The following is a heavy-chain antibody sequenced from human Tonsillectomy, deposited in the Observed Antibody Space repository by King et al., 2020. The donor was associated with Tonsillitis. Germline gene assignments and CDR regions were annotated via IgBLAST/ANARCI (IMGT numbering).Heavy chain of an antibody. Sequence: QVQLVESGGGVVQPGRSLRLSCAASGLTFSNYGMHWVRQAPGKGLEWVALIWYDGSNEYYADSVKGRFTISRDNSKNTLYLQMNSLKVEDTAVYYCAILAAGMWLDSWGQGALVTVSS. D-gene: IGHD6-13*01. V-gene: IGHV3-33*08. CDR2: IWYDGSNE. J-gene: IGHJ4*02. CDR1: GLTFSNYG. CDR3: AILAAGMWLDS.